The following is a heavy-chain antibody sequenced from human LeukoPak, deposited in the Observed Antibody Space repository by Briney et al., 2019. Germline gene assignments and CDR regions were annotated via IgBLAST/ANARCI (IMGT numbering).Heavy chain of an antibody. CDR2: INHSGST. Sequence: SETLSLTCAVYGGSFSGYYWSWIHQPPGKGLEWIGEINHSGSTNYNPSLKSRVTISVDTSKNQFSLKLSSVTAADTAVYYCARGSGWYVGYVWFDPWGQGTLVTVSS. CDR3: ARGSGWYVGYVWFDP. V-gene: IGHV4-34*01. D-gene: IGHD6-19*01. CDR1: GGSFSGYY. J-gene: IGHJ5*02.